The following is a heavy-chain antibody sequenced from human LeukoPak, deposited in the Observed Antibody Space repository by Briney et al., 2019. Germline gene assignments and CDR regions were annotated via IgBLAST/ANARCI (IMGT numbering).Heavy chain of an antibody. CDR3: ARDGGSYYTPDY. V-gene: IGHV4-4*08. J-gene: IGHJ4*02. D-gene: IGHD1-26*01. CDR1: GGSISSYY. CDR2: IYTSGST. Sequence: SETLSLTCTVSGGSISSYYWSWIRQPPGKGLEWIGRIYTSGSTNYNPSRKSRVTISVDTSKNQFSLKLSSVTAADTAVYYCARDGGSYYTPDYWGQGTLVTVSS.